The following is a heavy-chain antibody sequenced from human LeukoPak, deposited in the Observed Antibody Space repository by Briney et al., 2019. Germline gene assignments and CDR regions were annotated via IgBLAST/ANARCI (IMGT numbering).Heavy chain of an antibody. J-gene: IGHJ5*02. CDR2: MNPNSGNT. CDR3: ATEQWLVSRNWFDP. V-gene: IGHV1-8*01. Sequence: ASVKVSCKASGYTFTSYDINWVRKATGQGLEWMGWMNPNSGNTGYAQKFQGRVTMTRNTSISTAYMGLSSLRSEDTAVYYCATEQWLVSRNWFDPWGQGTLVTVSS. D-gene: IGHD6-19*01. CDR1: GYTFTSYD.